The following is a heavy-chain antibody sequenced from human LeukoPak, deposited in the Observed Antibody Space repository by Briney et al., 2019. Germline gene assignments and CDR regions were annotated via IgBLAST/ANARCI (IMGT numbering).Heavy chain of an antibody. D-gene: IGHD3-3*01. CDR2: ISGSGGST. CDR1: GFTFSSYA. J-gene: IGHJ5*02. CDR3: AKIHGRLEWLLYRYRVEPSNWFDP. Sequence: QAGGSLRLSCAASGFTFSSYAMSWVRQAPGKGLEWVSAISGSGGSTYYADSVKGRFTISRDNSKNTLYLQMNSLRAEDTAVYYCAKIHGRLEWLLYRYRVEPSNWFDPWGQGTLVTVSS. V-gene: IGHV3-23*01.